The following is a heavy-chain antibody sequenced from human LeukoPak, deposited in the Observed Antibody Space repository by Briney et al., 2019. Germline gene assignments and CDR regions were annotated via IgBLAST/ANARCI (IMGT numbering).Heavy chain of an antibody. CDR3: AKDLLRYFDWSKDY. Sequence: PAGSLRLSCAASGFTFSSYAMSWVRQAPGKGLEWVSAISGSGGSTYYADSVKGRFTISRDNSKNTLYLQMNSLRAEDTAVYYCAKDLLRYFDWSKDYWGQGTLVTVSS. J-gene: IGHJ4*02. D-gene: IGHD3-9*01. V-gene: IGHV3-23*01. CDR2: ISGSGGST. CDR1: GFTFSSYA.